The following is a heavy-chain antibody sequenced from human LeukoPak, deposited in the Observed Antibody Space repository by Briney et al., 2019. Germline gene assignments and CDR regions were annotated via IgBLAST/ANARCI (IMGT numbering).Heavy chain of an antibody. D-gene: IGHD3-22*01. CDR3: ANLPGATMIVDAFDI. J-gene: IGHJ3*02. V-gene: IGHV3-23*01. CDR2: ISGSGGST. CDR1: GFTFSSYA. Sequence: GGSLRLSCAASGFTFSSYAMSWVRQAPGKGLEWVSSISGSGGSTYYADSVKGRFTISRDNSKNTLYLQMNSLRAEDTAVYYCANLPGATMIVDAFDIWGQGTMVTVSS.